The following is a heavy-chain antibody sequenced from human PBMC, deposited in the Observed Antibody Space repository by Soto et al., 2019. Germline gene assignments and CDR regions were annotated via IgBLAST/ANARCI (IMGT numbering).Heavy chain of an antibody. V-gene: IGHV1-46*01. CDR3: ARDTQGSVFSEQSQVMDY. Sequence: ASVKVSCKASGYTFTSYYMHWVRQAPGQGLEWMGIINPSGGSTSYAQKFQGRVTMTRDTSTSTVYMELSSLRSEDTAVYYCARDTQGSVFSEQSQVMDYWGQGTLVTVSS. J-gene: IGHJ4*02. D-gene: IGHD2-8*01. CDR2: INPSGGST. CDR1: GYTFTSYY.